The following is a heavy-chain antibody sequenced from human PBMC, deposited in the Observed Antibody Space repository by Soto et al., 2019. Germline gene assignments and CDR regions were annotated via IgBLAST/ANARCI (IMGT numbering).Heavy chain of an antibody. J-gene: IGHJ6*02. Sequence: VASVKVSCKASGYSFTSYAMHWVRQAPGQRLEWMGWINAGNGNTKYSQKFQDRVTITRDTSASTAYMELSSLRSEDTAVYYCARLYTDFYEMDVWGQGTTVTVSS. CDR3: ARLYTDFYEMDV. D-gene: IGHD3-3*01. V-gene: IGHV1-3*01. CDR2: INAGNGNT. CDR1: GYSFTSYA.